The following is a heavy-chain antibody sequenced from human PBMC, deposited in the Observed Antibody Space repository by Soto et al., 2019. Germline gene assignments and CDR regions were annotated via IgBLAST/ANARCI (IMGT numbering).Heavy chain of an antibody. CDR2: IYPGDSDT. V-gene: IGHV5-51*01. D-gene: IGHD6-6*01. CDR3: ARSKWAYSSSLPYYYYYYMDV. Sequence: GYSFTSYWIGWVRQMPGKGLEWMGIIYPGDSDTRYSPSFQGQVTISADKSISTAYLQWSSLKASDTAMYYCARSKWAYSSSLPYYYYYYMDVWGKGTTFTVSS. CDR1: GYSFTSYW. J-gene: IGHJ6*03.